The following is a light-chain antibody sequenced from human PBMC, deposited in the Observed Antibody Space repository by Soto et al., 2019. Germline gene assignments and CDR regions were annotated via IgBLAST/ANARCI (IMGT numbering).Light chain of an antibody. Sequence: EIVLTQSPATLSLSPGERATLSCRTSQSVTTNFAWYQQKPGQAPRLLIYDISNRATGIPDRFSGSGSGTDFTLTISSLEPEDFAVYYRQQRATWPPLITVGPGTKVEIK. CDR1: QSVTTN. CDR3: QQRATWPPLIT. V-gene: IGKV3-11*01. J-gene: IGKJ3*01. CDR2: DIS.